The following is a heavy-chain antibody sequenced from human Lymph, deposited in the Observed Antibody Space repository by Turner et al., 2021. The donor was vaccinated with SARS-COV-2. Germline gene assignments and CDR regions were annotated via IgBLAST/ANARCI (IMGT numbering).Heavy chain of an antibody. CDR3: ARRHSGNYDAFDI. Sequence: QVQLVQSGAEVINPGSSVTFSCKASGGTFSTYVISWVRQAPGQGLEWMGGIIPILGIANYAQKCQGRVTITADKSTSTAYMELSSLRSEDTAVYHCARRHSGNYDAFDIWGQGTMVTVSS. V-gene: IGHV1-69*10. J-gene: IGHJ3*02. CDR1: GGTFSTYV. CDR2: IIPILGIA. D-gene: IGHD1-26*01.